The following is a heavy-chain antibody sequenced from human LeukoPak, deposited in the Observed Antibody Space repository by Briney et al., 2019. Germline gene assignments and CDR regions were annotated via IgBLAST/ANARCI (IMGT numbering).Heavy chain of an antibody. J-gene: IGHJ4*02. Sequence: SETLSLTCTVSGGSISSYYWSWIRQPPGKGLEWIGYIYYSGSTNYNPSLKSRVTISVDTSKNQFSLKLSSVTAADTAVYYCAVPGYSSSWYGYWGQGTLVTVSS. CDR2: IYYSGST. CDR3: AVPGYSSSWYGY. D-gene: IGHD6-13*01. CDR1: GGSISSYY. V-gene: IGHV4-59*12.